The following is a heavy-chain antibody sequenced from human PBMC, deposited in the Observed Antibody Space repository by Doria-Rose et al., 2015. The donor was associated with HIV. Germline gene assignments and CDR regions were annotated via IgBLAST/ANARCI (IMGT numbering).Heavy chain of an antibody. CDR3: ARVLRGTYDY. CDR2: IFYTGST. Sequence: QVQLQESGPGLVKPSETLSLTCSVSGGSISHYYWSWIRQPPGKGLEYMGDIFYTGSTNYNTSLKSRVSISIVTSKNKFSLMLSSVTAADTAVYYCARVLRGTYDYWGQGTLVTVSS. V-gene: IGHV4-59*01. CDR1: GGSISHYY. J-gene: IGHJ4*02. D-gene: IGHD3-16*01.